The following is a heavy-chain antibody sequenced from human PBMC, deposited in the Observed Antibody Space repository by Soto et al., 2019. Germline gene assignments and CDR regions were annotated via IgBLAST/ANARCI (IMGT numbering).Heavy chain of an antibody. CDR2: IDYSGTT. D-gene: IGHD6-6*01. V-gene: IGHV4-39*02. CDR1: GGSISSSIYY. CDR3: ARRTGSSTYYFDY. J-gene: IGHJ4*02. Sequence: ETLSLTCTVSGGSISSSIYYWGWIRQPPGRGLEWIGIIDYSGTTYYNPSLKSRLTMSVDTSKNHFSLNLSSVTAADTAVYYCARRTGSSTYYFDYWGQGALVTVSS.